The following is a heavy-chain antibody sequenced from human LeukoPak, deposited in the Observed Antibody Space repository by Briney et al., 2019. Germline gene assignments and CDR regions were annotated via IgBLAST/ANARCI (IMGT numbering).Heavy chain of an antibody. D-gene: IGHD3-10*01. CDR3: ATLGLYYYGSGSFGY. Sequence: GGSLRLSCAASGFTFSSYGMHWVRQAPGKGLEWVAVISYDGSNKYYADSVKGRFTISRDNSKNTLYLRMNSLRAEDTAVYYCATLGLYYYGSGSFGYWGQGTLVTVSS. CDR1: GFTFSSYG. J-gene: IGHJ4*02. CDR2: ISYDGSNK. V-gene: IGHV3-30*19.